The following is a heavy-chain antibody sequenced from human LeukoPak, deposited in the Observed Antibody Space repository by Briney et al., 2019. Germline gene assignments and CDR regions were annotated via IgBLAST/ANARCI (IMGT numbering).Heavy chain of an antibody. CDR3: ARQDGNSKYYFDY. V-gene: IGHV5-51*01. Sequence: GESLKISSKGFGYSFTYCWIGWVRQMPGKGLEWMGIIYPGDSDTRYRPSFQGQVTISVDKSISTAYLQWSSLKASDTAMYYCARQDGNSKYYFDYWGQGTLVTVSS. J-gene: IGHJ4*02. CDR1: GYSFTYCW. D-gene: IGHD1-1*01. CDR2: IYPGDSDT.